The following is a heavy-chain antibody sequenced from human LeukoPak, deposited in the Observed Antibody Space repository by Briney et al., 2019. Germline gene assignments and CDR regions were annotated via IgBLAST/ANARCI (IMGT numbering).Heavy chain of an antibody. CDR2: ISSGSSYI. Sequence: GGSPRLSCAASGFTFSSYSMNWVRQAPGKGLEWVSSISSGSSYIYYADSVKGRFTISRDNAKNSLYLQMNSLRAEDTAVYYCASNIQLWAFDYWGQGTLVTVSS. V-gene: IGHV3-21*01. J-gene: IGHJ4*02. CDR3: ASNIQLWAFDY. CDR1: GFTFSSYS. D-gene: IGHD5-18*01.